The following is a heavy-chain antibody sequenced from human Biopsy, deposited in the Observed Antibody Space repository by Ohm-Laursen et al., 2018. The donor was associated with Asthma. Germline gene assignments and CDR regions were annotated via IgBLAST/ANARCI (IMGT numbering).Heavy chain of an antibody. D-gene: IGHD3-10*01. V-gene: IGHV1-18*01. CDR3: ARAVDYSHYYGIDV. J-gene: IGHJ6*02. Sequence: ASVKVSCNTSGYTFNSAGITWVRQPPGQGLGWMGWISVYNGNTKVAQKLQDRVTMITDTSTSTAYMELRSLRSDDTAVYFCARAVDYSHYYGIDVWGQGTTVTVS. CDR1: GYTFNSAG. CDR2: ISVYNGNT.